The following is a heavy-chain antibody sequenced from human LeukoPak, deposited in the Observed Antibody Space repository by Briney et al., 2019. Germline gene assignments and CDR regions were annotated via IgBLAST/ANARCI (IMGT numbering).Heavy chain of an antibody. CDR2: IIPIFGTA. CDR3: ARSSYRTGALFDY. V-gene: IGHV1-69*13. J-gene: IGHJ4*02. D-gene: IGHD3/OR15-3a*01. CDR1: GGTFSSYA. Sequence: ASVKVSCKASGGTFSSYAISWVRQAPGQGLEWMGGIIPIFGTANYAQKFQGRVTITADESTSTAYMELSSLRSEDTAVYYCARSSYRTGALFDYWGQGTLVTASS.